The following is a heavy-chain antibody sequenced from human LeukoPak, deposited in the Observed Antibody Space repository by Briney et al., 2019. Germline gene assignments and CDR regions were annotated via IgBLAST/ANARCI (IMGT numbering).Heavy chain of an antibody. CDR3: ARDGVAGGFDY. D-gene: IGHD6-19*01. CDR2: IHYSGST. Sequence: PSETLSLTCTVSGGSIGSYYWNWIRQAPGKGLEWTGYIHYSGSTNHNSSLKSRVTISVDTSKNQYSLKLSSVTAADTAVYYCARDGVAGGFDYWGQGTLVTVSS. V-gene: IGHV4-59*01. CDR1: GGSIGSYY. J-gene: IGHJ4*02.